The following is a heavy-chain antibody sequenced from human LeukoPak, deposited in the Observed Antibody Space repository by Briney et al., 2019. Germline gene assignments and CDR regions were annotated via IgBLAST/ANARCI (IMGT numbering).Heavy chain of an antibody. D-gene: IGHD3-10*01. CDR3: ARDSSLGVSGP. CDR2: IYHSGST. V-gene: IGHV4-34*01. J-gene: IGHJ5*02. Sequence: SETLSLTCAVYGGSFSGYYWSWIRQPPGKGLEWIGSIYHSGSTHYNSSLKSRVTISVDTSKNQLSLKLSSVTAADTAVYYCARDSSLGVSGPWGQGTLVTVSS. CDR1: GGSFSGYY.